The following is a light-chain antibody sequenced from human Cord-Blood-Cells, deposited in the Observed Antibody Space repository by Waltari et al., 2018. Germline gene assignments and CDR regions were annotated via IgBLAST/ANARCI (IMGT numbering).Light chain of an antibody. CDR2: KDS. V-gene: IGLV3-25*02. CDR1: ALPKQY. Sequence: SYELTQPPSVSVSPGQTARITCSGDALPKQYAYWYQQTPGQAPVLVIYKDSERPSGLPERFSGSSSGTTVTLTISGVQAEDEADYYCQSADSSGTYVVFGGGTKLTVL. J-gene: IGLJ2*01. CDR3: QSADSSGTYVV.